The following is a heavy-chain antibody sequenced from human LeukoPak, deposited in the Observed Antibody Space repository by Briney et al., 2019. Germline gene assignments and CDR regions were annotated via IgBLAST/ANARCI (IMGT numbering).Heavy chain of an antibody. J-gene: IGHJ4*02. CDR1: GWSLSDYY. V-gene: IGHV4-34*01. D-gene: IGHD3-3*01. CDR3: AGVPLRFLDPFDY. Sequence: SETLSLTCTISGWSLSDYYWSWIRQPPGKGLEWIGEIGGRTGITNYNPSLKSRAALSLDTSENHFSLTLHSVTAADTAVYYCAGVPLRFLDPFDYWGQGTLVTVSS. CDR2: IGGRTGIT.